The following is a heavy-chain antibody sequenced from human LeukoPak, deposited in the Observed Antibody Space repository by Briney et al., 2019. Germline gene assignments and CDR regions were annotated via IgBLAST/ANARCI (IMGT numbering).Heavy chain of an antibody. CDR2: ISGYNGNT. CDR1: GYTFTSYG. Sequence: ASVKVSCKASGYTFTSYGVSWVRQAPGQRLEWMGWISGYNGNTKYAQKVQGRVTMTTDTSTGTAYMELRSLRSDDTAVYYCARGYSYGSDYYYGMDVWGQGTTVTVSS. D-gene: IGHD5-18*01. CDR3: ARGYSYGSDYYYGMDV. V-gene: IGHV1-18*01. J-gene: IGHJ6*02.